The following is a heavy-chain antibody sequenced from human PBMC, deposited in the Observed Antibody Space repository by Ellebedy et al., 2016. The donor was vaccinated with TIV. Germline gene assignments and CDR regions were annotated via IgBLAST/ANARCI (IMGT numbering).Heavy chain of an antibody. CDR3: AGVNYDTNGFFSDY. D-gene: IGHD3-22*01. V-gene: IGHV3-33*01. Sequence: GGSLRLXXAASGFTFSKYGMHWVRQAPGKGLEWVAVIWYDGSKKYYADSVKGRFTISGDNSKNTLFLQMNSLRAEDTAVYYCAGVNYDTNGFFSDYWGQGTLVTVSS. CDR2: IWYDGSKK. CDR1: GFTFSKYG. J-gene: IGHJ4*02.